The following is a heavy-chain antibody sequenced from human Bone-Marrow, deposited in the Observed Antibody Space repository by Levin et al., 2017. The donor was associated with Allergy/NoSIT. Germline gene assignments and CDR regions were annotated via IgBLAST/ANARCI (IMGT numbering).Heavy chain of an antibody. D-gene: IGHD3-3*01. CDR3: AFARGITIFSPAGSLEY. J-gene: IGHJ4*02. Sequence: ASVKVSCKASGYAFIDYSIHWVRQAPGQGLEWMGRIIPNSDDTIFAQKFQDRVTMTRDTSISAAYMELTRLRSDDTAVYYCAFARGITIFSPAGSLEYWGQGTLVTVSS. CDR2: IIPNSDDT. V-gene: IGHV1-2*06. CDR1: GYAFIDYS.